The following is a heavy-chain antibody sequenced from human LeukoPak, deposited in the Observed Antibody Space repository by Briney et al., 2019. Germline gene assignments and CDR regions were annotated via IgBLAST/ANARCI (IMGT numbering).Heavy chain of an antibody. CDR1: GFTFSSYW. J-gene: IGHJ6*04. V-gene: IGHV3-7*03. D-gene: IGHD3-3*01. CDR3: ARSVGVGLYGMDV. Sequence: GGSLRLSCAASGFTFSSYWMSWVRQAPGKGLEWVANIKQDGSEKYYGDSVKGRFTISRDNAKNSLYLQMNSLRAEDTAVYYCARSVGVGLYGMDVWGKGTTVTVSS. CDR2: IKQDGSEK.